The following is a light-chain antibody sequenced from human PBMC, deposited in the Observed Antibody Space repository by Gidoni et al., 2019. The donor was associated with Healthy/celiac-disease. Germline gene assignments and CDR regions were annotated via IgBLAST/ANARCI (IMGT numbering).Light chain of an antibody. J-gene: IGKJ4*01. CDR2: GAS. V-gene: IGKV3-20*01. CDR1: QSVSSSY. CDR3: QQYGSSHLT. Sequence: EIVLTQSPGTLSLSPGERATLSCRASQSVSSSYLAWYQQKPGQAPRLLIYGASSRATGIPDWFSGSGSGTDFTLTISRLEPEDFAVYYCQQYGSSHLTFGGGTKVEIK.